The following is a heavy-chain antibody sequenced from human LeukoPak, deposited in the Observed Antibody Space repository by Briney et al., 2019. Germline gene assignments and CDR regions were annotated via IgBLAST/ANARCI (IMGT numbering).Heavy chain of an antibody. CDR2: INTNTGNP. CDR1: GYTFTRHA. Sequence: ASVKVSCKTSGYTFTRHAMNWVRQAPGQGLEWMGWINTNTGNPTYAQGFTGRFVFSLDTSVSTAYLQISSLKAEDTAVYYCARVPRSGWYSEYFQHWGQGTLVTVSS. J-gene: IGHJ1*01. D-gene: IGHD6-19*01. CDR3: ARVPRSGWYSEYFQH. V-gene: IGHV7-4-1*02.